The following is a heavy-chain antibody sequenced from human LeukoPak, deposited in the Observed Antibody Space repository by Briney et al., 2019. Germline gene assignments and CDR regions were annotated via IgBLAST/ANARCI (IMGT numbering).Heavy chain of an antibody. J-gene: IGHJ4*02. Sequence: SVKVSCKASGGTFSSYSISWVRQAPGQGLEWMGGIVPIFGTADYAQKFQGRVTVTEDSSTNTASMELNSLRTDDTAVYYCARINYRPIIKFFDFWGQGTLVTVSS. CDR2: IVPIFGTA. CDR1: GGTFSSYS. D-gene: IGHD4-11*01. CDR3: ARINYRPIIKFFDF. V-gene: IGHV1-69*13.